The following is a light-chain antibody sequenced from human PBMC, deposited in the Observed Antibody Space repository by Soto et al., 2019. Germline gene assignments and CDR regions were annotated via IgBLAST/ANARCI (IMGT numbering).Light chain of an antibody. CDR3: AACDNSLNGVV. Sequence: QSVLTQPPSASATPGQRVTLSCSGGSSNIGSNTVDWYQQLPGTAPKLLIHSNNQRPSGVPDRFSGSKSGTSASLAISGLQSEDEADYYCAACDNSLNGVVFGGGTKLPVL. CDR2: SNN. CDR1: SSNIGSNT. V-gene: IGLV1-44*01. J-gene: IGLJ3*02.